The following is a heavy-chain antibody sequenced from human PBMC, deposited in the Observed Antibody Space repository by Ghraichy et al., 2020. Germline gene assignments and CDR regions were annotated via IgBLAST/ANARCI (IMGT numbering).Heavy chain of an antibody. CDR1: GGSISSYF. CDR3: AREALDSSGYYYGDY. V-gene: IGHV4-4*07. Sequence: SETLSLTCTVSGGSISSYFWTWIRQPAGKGLEWIGRIYTSGSTNYNPSLKSRVIMSVDTSKNQFSLKLSSVTAADTAVYYCAREALDSSGYYYGDYWAQGTLVTVSS. CDR2: IYTSGST. J-gene: IGHJ4*02. D-gene: IGHD3-22*01.